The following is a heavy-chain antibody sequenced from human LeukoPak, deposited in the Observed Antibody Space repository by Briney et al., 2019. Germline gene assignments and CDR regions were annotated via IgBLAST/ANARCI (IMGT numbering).Heavy chain of an antibody. CDR1: GFTVSSNY. D-gene: IGHD5/OR15-5a*01. J-gene: IGHJ3*02. CDR2: IYSGGST. CDR3: ARSVEVDAFDI. Sequence: GGSLRLSCAASGFTVSSNYMSWVRQAPGKGLEWVSVIYSGGSTYYADSVKGRFTISRDNSKNTLYLQMNSLRAEGTAVYYCARSVEVDAFDIWGQGTMVTVSS. V-gene: IGHV3-53*01.